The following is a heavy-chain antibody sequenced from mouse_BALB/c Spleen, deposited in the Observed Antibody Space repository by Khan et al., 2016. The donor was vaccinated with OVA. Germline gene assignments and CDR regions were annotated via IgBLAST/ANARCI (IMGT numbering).Heavy chain of an antibody. J-gene: IGHJ2*01. CDR3: LGSGDGYYAY. CDR1: GYSITSDYT. Sequence: EVQLQESGPDLVKPSQSLSLTCTVTGYSITSDYTWHWIRQFPGDRLEWVGYIHYRGSTHHNPSLKSRISVTRDTSKNQFFLQLNSVTTEDAATYYCLGSGDGYYAYWGQGTTLTVS. D-gene: IGHD2-3*01. CDR2: IHYRGST. V-gene: IGHV3-1*02.